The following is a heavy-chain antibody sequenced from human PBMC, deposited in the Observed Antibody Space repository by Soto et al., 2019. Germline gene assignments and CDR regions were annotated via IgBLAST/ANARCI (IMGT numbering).Heavy chain of an antibody. CDR1: GYSFTSYW. CDR3: ARHVDPYDYDIVTGTYYYYGMDV. D-gene: IGHD3-9*01. J-gene: IGHJ6*02. Sequence: GESLKISCKGSGYSFTSYWIGWVRQMPGKGLEWMGIIYPGDSDTRYSPSFQGQVTISADKSISTAYLQWSSLKASDTAMYYCARHVDPYDYDIVTGTYYYYGMDVWGQGTTVTVSS. CDR2: IYPGDSDT. V-gene: IGHV5-51*01.